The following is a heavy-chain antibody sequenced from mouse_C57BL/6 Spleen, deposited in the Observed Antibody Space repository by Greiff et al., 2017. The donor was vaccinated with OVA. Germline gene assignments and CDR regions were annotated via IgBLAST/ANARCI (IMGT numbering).Heavy chain of an antibody. CDR1: GYSFTSYW. D-gene: IGHD3-2*02. V-gene: IGHV1-50*01. CDR2: IDPSDSYT. CDR3: ARGDSSVFDY. J-gene: IGHJ2*01. Sequence: QVQLQQPGAELVKPGASVKLSCKASGYSFTSYWMQWVNQRPGQGLEWIGEIDPSDSYTNYNPKFKGKATLTVDTSSSKAYMQLSSLTSKDYAVYYCARGDSSVFDYWGQGTTLTVSS.